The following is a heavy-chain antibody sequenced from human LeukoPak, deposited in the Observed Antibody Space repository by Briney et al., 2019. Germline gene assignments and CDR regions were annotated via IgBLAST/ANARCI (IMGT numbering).Heavy chain of an antibody. J-gene: IGHJ4*02. CDR3: AKGVYDSSGYYHSPALDY. D-gene: IGHD3-22*01. CDR1: GFTFSSYG. V-gene: IGHV3-30*18. CDR2: ISYDGSNK. Sequence: GRSLRLSCAASGFTFSSYGMHWVRQAPGKGLEWVAVISYDGSNKYYADSVKGRFTISRDNSKNTLYLQMNSPRAEDTAVYYCAKGVYDSSGYYHSPALDYWGQGTLVTVSS.